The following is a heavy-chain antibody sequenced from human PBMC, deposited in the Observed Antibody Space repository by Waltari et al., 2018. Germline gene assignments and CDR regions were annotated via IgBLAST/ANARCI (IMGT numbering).Heavy chain of an antibody. D-gene: IGHD2-2*01. Sequence: QVQLVQSGAEVKKPGASVKVSCKASGYTFTSYDINWVRQATGQGLEWMGWRNPNSGNTGYAEKFQGRVNMTRNTSISTAYMELSSLRSEDTAVYYCARPYCSSTSCYQAFDIWGQGTMVTVSS. V-gene: IGHV1-8*01. CDR3: ARPYCSSTSCYQAFDI. CDR1: GYTFTSYD. CDR2: RNPNSGNT. J-gene: IGHJ3*02.